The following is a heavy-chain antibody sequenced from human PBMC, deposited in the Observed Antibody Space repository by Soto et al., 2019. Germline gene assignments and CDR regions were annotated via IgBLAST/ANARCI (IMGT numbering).Heavy chain of an antibody. Sequence: QVQLVQSGAEVKKPGASVKVSCKASGYTFTNFGISWVRQAPGQGLEWMGWISAYNGNTNYAQTFQGRVTMTTDTSTSAAYRELRRLRSDAPAVYYCARGGTPIAYWGQGTLVTVSS. CDR1: GYTFTNFG. D-gene: IGHD2-15*01. CDR2: ISAYNGNT. J-gene: IGHJ4*02. V-gene: IGHV1-18*01. CDR3: ARGGTPIAY.